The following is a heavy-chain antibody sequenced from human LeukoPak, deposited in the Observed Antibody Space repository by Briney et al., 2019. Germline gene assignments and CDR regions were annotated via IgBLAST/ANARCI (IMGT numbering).Heavy chain of an antibody. V-gene: IGHV1-69*13. Sequence: GASVKVSCKASGGTFSSYAISWVRQAPGQGLEWMGGIIPIFGTANYAQKFQGRVTITADESTSTAYMELSSLRSEDTAVYYCARVEVDTDPLDYYYGMDVWGQGTTVTVSS. D-gene: IGHD3-3*01. CDR3: ARVEVDTDPLDYYYGMDV. J-gene: IGHJ6*02. CDR2: IIPIFGTA. CDR1: GGTFSSYA.